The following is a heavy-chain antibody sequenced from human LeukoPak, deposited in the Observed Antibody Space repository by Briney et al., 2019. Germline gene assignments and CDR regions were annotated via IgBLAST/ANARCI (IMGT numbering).Heavy chain of an antibody. Sequence: PGGSLRLSCAASGFTFSNYWMHWVRQAPGKGLVWVSRINSDGINTSYADSVKGRFTISRDNAKNTLNLQMNSLRDEDTAIYYCARETTVIKKIDYWGQGTLVTVSS. D-gene: IGHD4-17*01. J-gene: IGHJ4*02. CDR1: GFTFSNYW. CDR3: ARETTVIKKIDY. V-gene: IGHV3-74*01. CDR2: INSDGINT.